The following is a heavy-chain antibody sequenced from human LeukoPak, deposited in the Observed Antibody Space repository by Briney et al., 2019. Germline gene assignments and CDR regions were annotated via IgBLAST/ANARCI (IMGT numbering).Heavy chain of an antibody. V-gene: IGHV4-34*01. CDR1: GGSFSGYY. CDR2: INHSGST. CDR3: ARLDIVVVPAAILGWSDP. J-gene: IGHJ5*02. D-gene: IGHD2-2*02. Sequence: KPSETLSLTCAVYGGSFSGYYWSWIRQPPGKGLEWIGEINHSGSTNYNPSLKSRVTISVDTSKNQFSLKLSSVTAADTAVYYCARLDIVVVPAAILGWSDPWGPRTLVTVSS.